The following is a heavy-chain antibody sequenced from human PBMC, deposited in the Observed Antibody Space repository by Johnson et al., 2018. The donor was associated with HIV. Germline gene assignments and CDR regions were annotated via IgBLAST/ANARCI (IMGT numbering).Heavy chain of an antibody. D-gene: IGHD5-24*01. CDR1: GFTFSRYA. CDR3: AKDGDDGDGPDGTKCAFDI. V-gene: IGHV3-30*04. J-gene: IGHJ3*02. Sequence: QVQLIESGGGVVQPGRSLRLSCAASGFTFSRYAMHWVRQVPGKGLEWVAVISYDGSNKYYADSVKGRFTISRDDARNTLYLQMNSLRIEDTGLYYCAKDGDDGDGPDGTKCAFDIWGQGTMVTVSS. CDR2: ISYDGSNK.